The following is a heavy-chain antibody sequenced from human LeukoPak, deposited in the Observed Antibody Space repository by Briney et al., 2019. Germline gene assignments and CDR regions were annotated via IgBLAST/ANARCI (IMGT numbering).Heavy chain of an antibody. D-gene: IGHD5-18*01. CDR3: AKDPVGAQLWFYYFDY. V-gene: IGHV3-23*01. J-gene: IGHJ4*02. Sequence: GGSLRLSCAASGFTFSSYAMSWVRQAPGNGLEWVSAISGSGGSTYYADSVKGRFTISRDNSKNTLYLQMNSLRAEDTAVYYCAKDPVGAQLWFYYFDYWGQGTLVTVSS. CDR2: ISGSGGST. CDR1: GFTFSSYA.